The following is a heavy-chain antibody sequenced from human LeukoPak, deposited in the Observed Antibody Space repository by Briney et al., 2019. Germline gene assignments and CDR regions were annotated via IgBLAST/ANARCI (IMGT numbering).Heavy chain of an antibody. CDR2: IYTSGST. CDR1: GGSISSGSYY. CDR3: AREKLRGNDAFDI. J-gene: IGHJ3*02. Sequence: SETLSLTCTVSGGSISSGSYYWSWIRQPAGKGLEWIGRIYTSGSTNYNPSLKSRVTISVDTSKNQFSLKLSSVTAADTAVYYCAREKLRGNDAFDIWGQGTMVTVSS. V-gene: IGHV4-61*02. D-gene: IGHD3-16*01.